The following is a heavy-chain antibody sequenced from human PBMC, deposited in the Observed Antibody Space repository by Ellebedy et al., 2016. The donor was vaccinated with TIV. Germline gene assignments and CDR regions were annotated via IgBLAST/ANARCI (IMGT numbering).Heavy chain of an antibody. CDR1: GVSITRYY. CDR3: ARRTTTYLDSSGLYFDL. CDR2: LYYSGST. D-gene: IGHD6-19*01. Sequence: SETLSLXXSVSGVSITRYYWSWLRQPPGKGLEWIGYLYYSGSTNYNPSLKSRVTISVDTSKKQFSLKLNSVTTADTAVYYCARRTTTYLDSSGLYFDLWGRGTLVTVSS. V-gene: IGHV4-59*01. J-gene: IGHJ2*01.